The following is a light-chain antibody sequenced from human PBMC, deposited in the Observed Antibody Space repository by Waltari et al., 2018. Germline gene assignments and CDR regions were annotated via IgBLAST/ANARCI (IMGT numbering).Light chain of an antibody. CDR2: DAS. J-gene: IGKJ4*01. CDR1: QGISNY. CDR3: QQYGDLPS. Sequence: DLQMPQSPSSLSASVGDRVSITCQASQGISNYLNWYQQKPGKAPKLLIYDASNLETGVPSRFSGTGSGTYFTFTISGLQPEDFATYYCQQYGDLPSFGGGTKIEIK. V-gene: IGKV1-33*01.